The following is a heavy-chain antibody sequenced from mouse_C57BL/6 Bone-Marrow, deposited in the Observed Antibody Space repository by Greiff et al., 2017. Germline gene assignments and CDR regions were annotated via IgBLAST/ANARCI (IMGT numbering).Heavy chain of an antibody. CDR2: INPSNGGT. CDR1: GYTFTSYW. J-gene: IGHJ2*01. Sequence: QVHVKQPGTELVKPGASVKLSCKASGYTFTSYWMHWVKQRPGQGLEWIGNINPSNGGTNYNEKFKSKATLTVDKSSSTAYMQLSSLTSEDSAVYYCARSGYSNYLYYFDYWGQGTTLTVSS. V-gene: IGHV1-53*01. D-gene: IGHD2-5*01. CDR3: ARSGYSNYLYYFDY.